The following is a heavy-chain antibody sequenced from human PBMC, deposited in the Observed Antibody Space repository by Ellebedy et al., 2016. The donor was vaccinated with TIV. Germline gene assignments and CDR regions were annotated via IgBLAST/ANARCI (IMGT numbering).Heavy chain of an antibody. CDR1: GFTVSSNY. V-gene: IGHV3-66*01. CDR2: IYSGGAT. Sequence: PGGSLRLSCAASGFTVSSNYMSWVRQAPGKGPEWVSVIYSGGATSYADSVKGRFTIPRDNSKNTLYLQMNSLRVEDTAVYYCARKYIYGFDWGQGTLVTVSS. J-gene: IGHJ4*02. CDR3: ARKYIYGFD. D-gene: IGHD5-18*01.